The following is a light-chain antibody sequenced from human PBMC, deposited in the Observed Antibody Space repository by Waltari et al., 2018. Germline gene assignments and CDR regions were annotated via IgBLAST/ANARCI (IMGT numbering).Light chain of an antibody. CDR1: SGDVGGNNY. CDR3: CSYAGSYTWV. CDR2: DLS. J-gene: IGLJ3*02. Sequence: QSALTQPRSVSGSPGQSVTISCTGTSGDVGGNNYVSWYQQHPGKAPKVMIDDLSRRPSGVPDRFSGSRSANTASLTISGLQAEDEADYYCCSYAGSYTWVFGGGTKVTVL. V-gene: IGLV2-11*01.